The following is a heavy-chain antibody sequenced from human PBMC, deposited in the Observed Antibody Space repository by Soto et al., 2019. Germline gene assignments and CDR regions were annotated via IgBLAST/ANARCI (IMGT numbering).Heavy chain of an antibody. D-gene: IGHD6-19*01. CDR2: ISGSGDA. Sequence: EVQLLESGGGLIQTGGSLRLSCAASGFTFGNYDMSWVRQAPGEGLEWVSGISGSGDAYYAGSFQGRFTISRDHPENTVYLQMNSLRAEDTAVYYCATISWSGGRFGGYWGQGTLVTVSS. J-gene: IGHJ4*02. V-gene: IGHV3-23*01. CDR1: GFTFGNYD. CDR3: ATISWSGGRFGGY.